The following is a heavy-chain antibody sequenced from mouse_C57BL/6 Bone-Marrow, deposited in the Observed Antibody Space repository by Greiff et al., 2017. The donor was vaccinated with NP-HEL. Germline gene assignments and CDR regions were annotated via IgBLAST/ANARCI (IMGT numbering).Heavy chain of an antibody. CDR3: ARYADYYGSSTWFAY. J-gene: IGHJ3*01. D-gene: IGHD1-1*01. CDR1: GYTFTSYG. CDR2: IYPRSGNT. Sequence: VQLQQSGAELARPGASVKLSCKASGYTFTSYGISWVKQSTGQGLEWIGEIYPRSGNTYYNEKFKGKATLTADKSSSTAYMELRSLTSEDSAVYFCARYADYYGSSTWFAYWGQGTLVTVSA. V-gene: IGHV1-81*01.